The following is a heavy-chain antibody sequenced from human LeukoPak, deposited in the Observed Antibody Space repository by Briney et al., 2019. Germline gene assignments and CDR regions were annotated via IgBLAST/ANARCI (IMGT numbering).Heavy chain of an antibody. J-gene: IGHJ4*02. D-gene: IGHD6-19*01. V-gene: IGHV3-48*03. CDR2: ISSSGRTI. CDR3: ARDGWVDY. Sequence: GGSLGLSCAASGFTFSSYDMSWVRQAPGKGLEWVSSISSSGRTIFYADSVKGRFTISRDNAKNSLFLQMNSLRAEDTAVYYCARDGWVDYWGQGTLVTVSS. CDR1: GFTFSSYD.